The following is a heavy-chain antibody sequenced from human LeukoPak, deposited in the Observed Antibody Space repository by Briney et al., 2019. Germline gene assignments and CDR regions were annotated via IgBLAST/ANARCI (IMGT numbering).Heavy chain of an antibody. Sequence: GGCLSLSCAASGFTFSSYAMSWVRQAPGKGLEWVSAISGSGGSTYYADSVKGRFTISRDNSKNTLYLQMNSLRAEDTAVYYCAKDSSPIYALWFGESYYFDYWGQGTLVTVSS. CDR3: AKDSSPIYALWFGESYYFDY. CDR1: GFTFSSYA. CDR2: ISGSGGST. J-gene: IGHJ4*02. D-gene: IGHD3-10*01. V-gene: IGHV3-23*01.